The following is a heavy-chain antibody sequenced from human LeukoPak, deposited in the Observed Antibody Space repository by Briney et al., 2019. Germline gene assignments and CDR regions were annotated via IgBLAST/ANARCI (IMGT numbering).Heavy chain of an antibody. CDR2: IYYSGST. Sequence: SETLSLTCTVSGGSISSYYWSWIRQPPGKGLEWIGYIYYSGSTNYNPPLKSRVTISVDTSKNQFSLKLSSVTAADTAVYYCARGTDCSGGSCYYYYYYYMDVWGKGTTVTVSS. CDR1: GGSISSYY. CDR3: ARGTDCSGGSCYYYYYYYMDV. D-gene: IGHD2-15*01. V-gene: IGHV4-59*01. J-gene: IGHJ6*03.